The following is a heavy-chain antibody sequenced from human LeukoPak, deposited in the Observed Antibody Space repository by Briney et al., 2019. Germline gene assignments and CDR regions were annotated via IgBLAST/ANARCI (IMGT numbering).Heavy chain of an antibody. J-gene: IGHJ4*02. CDR2: ISYDGSNK. CDR3: ARDLARGSGWYRVDY. CDR1: GFTFSSYA. V-gene: IGHV3-30*04. Sequence: GGSLRLSCAASGFTFSSYAMHWVRQAPGKGLEWVAVISYDGSNKYYADSVKGRFTISRDNSKNTLYLQMNSLRAEDTAVYYCARDLARGSGWYRVDYWGQGTLVTVSS. D-gene: IGHD6-19*01.